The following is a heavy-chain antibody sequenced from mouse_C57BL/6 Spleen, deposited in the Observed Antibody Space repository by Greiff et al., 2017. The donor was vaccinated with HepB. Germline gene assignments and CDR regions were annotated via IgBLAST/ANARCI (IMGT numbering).Heavy chain of an antibody. J-gene: IGHJ3*01. CDR2: IDPANGNT. CDR1: GFNIKNTY. CDR3: ASYYGSSYLFAY. D-gene: IGHD1-1*01. V-gene: IGHV14-3*01. Sequence: VQLKESVAELVRPGASVKLSCTASGFNIKNTYMHWVKQRPEQGLEWIGRIDPANGNTKYAPKFQGKATITADTSSNTAYLQLSSLTSKDTAIYYCASYYGSSYLFAYWGQGTLVTVSA.